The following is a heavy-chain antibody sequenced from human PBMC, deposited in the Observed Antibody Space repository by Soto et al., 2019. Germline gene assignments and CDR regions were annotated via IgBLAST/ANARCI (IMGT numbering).Heavy chain of an antibody. V-gene: IGHV4-59*01. Sequence: PSETLSLTCTVSGGSISSYYWSWIRQPPGKGLEWIGYIYYSGSTNYNPSLKSRVTISVDTFKNQFSLKLSSVTAADTAVYYCARGDPVVVPAAIQDPIYFDYWGQGTLVTVSS. J-gene: IGHJ4*02. CDR2: IYYSGST. CDR1: GGSISSYY. D-gene: IGHD2-2*02. CDR3: ARGDPVVVPAAIQDPIYFDY.